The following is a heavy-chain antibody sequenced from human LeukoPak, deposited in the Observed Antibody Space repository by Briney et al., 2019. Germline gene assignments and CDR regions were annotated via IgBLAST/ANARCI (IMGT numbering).Heavy chain of an antibody. CDR1: GGSFSGYY. CDR3: ARHPNEDGSGYLHSPGFDP. CDR2: INHSGST. J-gene: IGHJ5*02. D-gene: IGHD3-22*01. Sequence: SETLSLTCAVYGGSFSGYYWSWIRQPPGKGLEWIGEINHSGSTNYNPSLKSRLTISVDTSNNQFSLRLSSVTAADTAVYYCARHPNEDGSGYLHSPGFDPWGQGTLVTVSS. V-gene: IGHV4-34*01.